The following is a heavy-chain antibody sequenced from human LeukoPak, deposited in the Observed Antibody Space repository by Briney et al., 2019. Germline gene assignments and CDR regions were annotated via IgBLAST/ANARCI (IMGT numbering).Heavy chain of an antibody. Sequence: GGSLRLSCAASGFTFSDYHMSWIRQASGKGLEWVSYVSSSGGTISYADSVKGRFSISRDNAKKSLYLHMNSLRAEDTALYYCAKEMAAGGADAFDIWGQGTMVTVSS. J-gene: IGHJ3*02. CDR1: GFTFSDYH. V-gene: IGHV3-11*01. D-gene: IGHD6-13*01. CDR2: VSSSGGTI. CDR3: AKEMAAGGADAFDI.